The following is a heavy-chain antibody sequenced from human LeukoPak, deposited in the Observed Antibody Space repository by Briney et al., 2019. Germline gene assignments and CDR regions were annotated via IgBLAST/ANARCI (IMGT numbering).Heavy chain of an antibody. D-gene: IGHD2-15*01. J-gene: IGHJ4*02. CDR1: GFTFSSYA. V-gene: IGHV3-30-3*01. Sequence: GGSLRLSCAASGFTFSSYAMHWVRQAPGKGLEWVAVISYDGSNKYYADSVKGRFTISRDNSKNTLYLQMNSLRAEDTAVYYCASGGVVVPFDYWGQGTLVTVSS. CDR2: ISYDGSNK. CDR3: ASGGVVVPFDY.